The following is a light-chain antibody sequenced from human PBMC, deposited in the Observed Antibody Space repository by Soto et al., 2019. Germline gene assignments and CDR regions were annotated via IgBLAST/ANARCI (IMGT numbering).Light chain of an antibody. CDR1: QSVSSSY. CDR3: QQYET. J-gene: IGKJ2*01. V-gene: IGKV3-20*01. Sequence: EIVLTQSPGTLSWSPGERATLSCRASQSVSSSYLAWYQQKPGQAPRLLIYGASSRATGIPDRFSGSGSGTDFTLTISRLEPEDFAVYYCQQYETFGQGTKLEIK. CDR2: GAS.